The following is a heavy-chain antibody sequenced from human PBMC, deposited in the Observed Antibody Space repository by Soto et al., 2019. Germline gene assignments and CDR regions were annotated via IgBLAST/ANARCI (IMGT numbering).Heavy chain of an antibody. J-gene: IGHJ5*02. V-gene: IGHV4-31*03. CDR3: ARLGGYYQSLDP. CDR1: RAFINSGGFY. D-gene: IGHD3-22*01. Sequence: PSETLSLTCSVSRAFINSGGFYYSWIRQPPGKGLEWLGYIFHSGSTLYNPSLRGRLTLSADTSRNQLSLYLTSVTAADTAVYYCARLGGYYQSLDPWGQGILVTVSS. CDR2: IFHSGST.